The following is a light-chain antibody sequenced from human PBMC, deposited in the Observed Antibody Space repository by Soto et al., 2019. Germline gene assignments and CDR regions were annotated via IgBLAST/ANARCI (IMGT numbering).Light chain of an antibody. Sequence: EIMMTQSPATLSVSPGERATLSCRASQTVARNLAWYQQKPGQAPRLLIHGASTRATGVSARFSGSGSGTEFTLTISSLQSEDFAFYYCQQYHNWPPQYTFGQGTKLQIK. J-gene: IGKJ2*01. V-gene: IGKV3-15*01. CDR3: QQYHNWPPQYT. CDR1: QTVARN. CDR2: GAS.